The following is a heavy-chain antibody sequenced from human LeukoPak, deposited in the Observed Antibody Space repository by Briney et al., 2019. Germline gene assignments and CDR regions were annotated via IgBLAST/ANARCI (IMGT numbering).Heavy chain of an antibody. CDR3: AKESGGELWFVEEFFEY. V-gene: IGHV3-23*01. D-gene: IGHD3-10*01. J-gene: IGHJ4*02. Sequence: GGSLRLSCAGSGFTFGSYAMTWVRQAPGKGLEWLSSISASGRSTYYADSVRGRFYVSRDNSNTLYLQLNSLRVEDTAVYYCAKESGGELWFVEEFFEYWGQGTPVTVSS. CDR2: ISASGRST. CDR1: GFTFGSYA.